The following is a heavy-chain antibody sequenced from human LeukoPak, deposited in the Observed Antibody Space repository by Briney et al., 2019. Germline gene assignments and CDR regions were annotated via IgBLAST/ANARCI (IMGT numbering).Heavy chain of an antibody. J-gene: IGHJ3*02. D-gene: IGHD6-6*01. Sequence: GGSLRLSCAASGFTFDDYAMHWVRQAPGKGLEWVSGISWNSGSIGYADSVKGRFTISRDNAKNSLYLQMNSLRAEDTAVYYCAREDSSSSGGYDAFDIWGQGTMVTVSS. CDR2: ISWNSGSI. V-gene: IGHV3-9*01. CDR3: AREDSSSSGGYDAFDI. CDR1: GFTFDDYA.